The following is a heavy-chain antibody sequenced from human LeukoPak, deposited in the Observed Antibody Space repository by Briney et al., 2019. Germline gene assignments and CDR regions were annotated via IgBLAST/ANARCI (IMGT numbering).Heavy chain of an antibody. Sequence: SETLSLTCTVSGGSISSSSYYWGWIRQPPGKGLEWIGSIYYSGSTYYNPSLKSRVTISVDTSKNQFSLKLSSVTAADTAVYYCAGQVGDSSGYSHFDYWGQGTLVTVSS. J-gene: IGHJ4*02. CDR2: IYYSGST. V-gene: IGHV4-39*01. D-gene: IGHD3-22*01. CDR1: GGSISSSSYY. CDR3: AGQVGDSSGYSHFDY.